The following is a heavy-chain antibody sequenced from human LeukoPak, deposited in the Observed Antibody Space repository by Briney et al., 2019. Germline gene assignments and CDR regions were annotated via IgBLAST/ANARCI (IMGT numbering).Heavy chain of an antibody. J-gene: IGHJ4*02. CDR2: ISAYNGNT. CDR1: GYTFTSYG. V-gene: IGHV1-18*01. CDR3: ARDSGSGSYFHFDY. Sequence: VASVKVSCKTSGYTFTSYGISWVRQAPGQGLEWMGWISAYNGNTNYAQKVQGRVTMTTDTSTSTAYMELRSLRSEDTAVYYCARDSGSGSYFHFDYWGQGTLVTVSS. D-gene: IGHD3-10*01.